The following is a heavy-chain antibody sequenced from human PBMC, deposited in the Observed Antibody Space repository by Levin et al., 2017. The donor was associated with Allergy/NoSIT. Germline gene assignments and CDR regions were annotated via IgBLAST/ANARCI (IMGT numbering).Heavy chain of an antibody. CDR1: GFTFSGSA. J-gene: IGHJ6*03. CDR2: IRSKANSYAT. D-gene: IGHD4-17*01. CDR3: TSGDYGDYDYYYYMDV. V-gene: IGHV3-73*01. Sequence: GASVKVSCAASGFTFSGSAMHWVRQASGKGLEWVGRIRSKANSYATAYAASVKGRFTISRDDSKNTAYLQMNSLKTEDTAVYYCTSGDYGDYDYYYYMDVWGKGTTVTVSS.